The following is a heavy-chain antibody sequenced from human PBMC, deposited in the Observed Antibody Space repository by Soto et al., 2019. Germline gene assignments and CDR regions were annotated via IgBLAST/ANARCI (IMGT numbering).Heavy chain of an antibody. V-gene: IGHV5-51*01. J-gene: IGHJ4*02. CDR1: GYSFPSYW. D-gene: IGHD6-13*01. CDR2: IDPGDSDT. Sequence: GESLKISCKGSGYSFPSYWIAWVGQMPGKGLEWMGIIDPGDSDTRYSPSFQGQVTISADKSISTAYLQWSSLKASDSAMYYCARQLTAAADIDNWGQGTLVTVSS. CDR3: ARQLTAAADIDN.